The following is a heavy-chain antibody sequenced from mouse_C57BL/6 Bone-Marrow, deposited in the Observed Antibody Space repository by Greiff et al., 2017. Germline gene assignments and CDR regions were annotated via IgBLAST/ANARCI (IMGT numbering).Heavy chain of an antibody. Sequence: QVQLQQPGAELVRPGTSVKLSCQASGYTFTSYWMHWVKQRPGQGLEWIGVIDPSDSYTNYTQKFKGKATLTVDTSSSTAYMQLSSLTSEDSAVYYCARSKAYYGSSYYFDYWGQGTTLTVSS. D-gene: IGHD1-1*01. J-gene: IGHJ2*01. V-gene: IGHV1-59*01. CDR1: GYTFTSYW. CDR2: IDPSDSYT. CDR3: ARSKAYYGSSYYFDY.